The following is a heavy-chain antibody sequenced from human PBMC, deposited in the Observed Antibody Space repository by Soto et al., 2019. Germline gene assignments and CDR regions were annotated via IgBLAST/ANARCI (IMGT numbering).Heavy chain of an antibody. D-gene: IGHD3-16*01. CDR2: FIPILDIP. CDR1: VSTFSRYT. CDR3: ASHFTGVMALGASATGGDNYGWDV. Sequence: QVQLVQPGAEVQKPGSSVKVSCKASVSTFSRYTISWVRQAPVQGLEWMGRFIPILDIPYYAQNFKGRVTINTDKTTSTAHMALRSLRSDDTVVYYCASHFTGVMALGASATGGDNYGWDVWGQGTPVTVSS. V-gene: IGHV1-69*02. J-gene: IGHJ6*02.